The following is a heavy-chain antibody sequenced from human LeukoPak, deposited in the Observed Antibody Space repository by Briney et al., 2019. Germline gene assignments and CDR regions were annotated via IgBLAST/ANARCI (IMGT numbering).Heavy chain of an antibody. CDR1: GYTFTGYY. J-gene: IGHJ4*02. Sequence: GASVKVSCKASGYTFTGYYMHWVRQAPGQGLEWMGWINPNSGGTNYAQKFQGRVTMTRDTSISTAYMELSRLRSDDTAVYYCARPHAHYDSRGYDDYWGQGTLVTVSS. CDR2: INPNSGGT. D-gene: IGHD3-22*01. V-gene: IGHV1-2*02. CDR3: ARPHAHYDSRGYDDY.